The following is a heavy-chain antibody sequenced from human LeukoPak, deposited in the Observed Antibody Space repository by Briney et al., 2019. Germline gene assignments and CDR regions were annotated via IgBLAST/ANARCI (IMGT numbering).Heavy chain of an antibody. CDR2: IIPIFGTA. J-gene: IGHJ4*02. CDR3: ARDLDGYNLRYFDY. D-gene: IGHD5-24*01. CDR1: GGTFSSYA. Sequence: ASVKVSCKASGGTFSSYAISWVRQAPGQGLEWMGGIIPIFGTANYARKFQGRVTITADESTSTAYMELSSLRSEDTAVYYCARDLDGYNLRYFDYWGQGTLVTVSS. V-gene: IGHV1-69*13.